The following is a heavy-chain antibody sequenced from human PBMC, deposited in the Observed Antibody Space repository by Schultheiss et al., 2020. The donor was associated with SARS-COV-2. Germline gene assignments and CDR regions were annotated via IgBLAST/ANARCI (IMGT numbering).Heavy chain of an antibody. Sequence: SETLSLTCAVYGGSFSGYYWSWIRQPPGKGLEWIGYIYHSGSTYYNPSLKSRVTMSVDTSKNQFSLNLSSVTAADTAVYYCAKEGVTICGVVTPFQYMDVWGKGTTVTVSS. V-gene: IGHV4-59*01. J-gene: IGHJ6*03. CDR2: IYHSGST. CDR3: AKEGVTICGVVTPFQYMDV. CDR1: GGSFSGYY. D-gene: IGHD3-3*01.